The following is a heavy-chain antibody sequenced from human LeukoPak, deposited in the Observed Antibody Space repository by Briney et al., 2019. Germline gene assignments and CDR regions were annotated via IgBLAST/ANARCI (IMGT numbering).Heavy chain of an antibody. J-gene: IGHJ4*02. D-gene: IGHD1-26*01. CDR2: ATQVGPT. Sequence: PSGTLSLTCAVSGGSISNTNWWSWVRQPPGQGLEWIGEATQVGPTNYNPSLNGRFTMSLDESSNQLSLKLTSVTAADTAIYYCSRESGAFWPFGYWGQGTLV. CDR1: GGSISNTNW. CDR3: SRESGAFWPFGY. V-gene: IGHV4-4*02.